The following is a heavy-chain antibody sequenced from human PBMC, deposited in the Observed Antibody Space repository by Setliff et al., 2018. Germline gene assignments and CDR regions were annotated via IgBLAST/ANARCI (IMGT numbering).Heavy chain of an antibody. CDR2: VYNTGTT. Sequence: PSETLSLTCTVSRGSISSSYWSWIRLPPGKGLEWIGRVYNTGTTNYNPSLKSRVTISISADTSNKSFSLNLFSVTAADTAVYYCVGRDFSGGDSWGHGTLVTVSS. V-gene: IGHV4-4*08. J-gene: IGHJ5*01. D-gene: IGHD6-25*01. CDR3: VGRDFSGGDS. CDR1: RGSISSSY.